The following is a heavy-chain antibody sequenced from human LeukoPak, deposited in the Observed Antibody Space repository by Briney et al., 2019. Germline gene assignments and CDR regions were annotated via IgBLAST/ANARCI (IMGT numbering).Heavy chain of an antibody. CDR3: ARALGKWELPLGY. CDR1: GYTFTRYG. CDR2: MNPNSGNT. D-gene: IGHD1-26*01. V-gene: IGHV1-8*03. Sequence: GASVKVSCKASGYTFTRYGINWVRQATGQGLEWMGWMNPNSGNTGYAQKFQGRVTITRNTSISTAYMELSSLRSEDTAVYYCARALGKWELPLGYWGQGTLVTDSS. J-gene: IGHJ4*02.